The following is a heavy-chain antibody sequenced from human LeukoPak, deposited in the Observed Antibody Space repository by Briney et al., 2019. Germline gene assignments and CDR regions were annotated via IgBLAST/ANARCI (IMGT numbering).Heavy chain of an antibody. CDR2: INHSGST. V-gene: IGHV4-38-2*02. Sequence: KSSETLSLTCTVSDCSISSGYYWGWIRQPPGKGLEWIGVINHSGSTDYNPSLKSRVTISVDTSKNQFSLKLSSVTAADTAVYYCARTGRYYYYMDVWGKGTTVTVSS. J-gene: IGHJ6*03. CDR1: DCSISSGYY. CDR3: ARTGRYYYYMDV. D-gene: IGHD1-14*01.